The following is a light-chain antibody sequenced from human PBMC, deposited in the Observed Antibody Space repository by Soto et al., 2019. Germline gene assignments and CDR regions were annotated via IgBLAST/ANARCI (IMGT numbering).Light chain of an antibody. CDR2: EIN. J-gene: IGLJ1*01. CDR1: SSDVGAYDY. V-gene: IGLV2-8*01. Sequence: QSALTQPPSASGSPGQSVTISCTGTSSDVGAYDYVSWYQQHPGKAPKLMIYEINKRPSGVPDRFSGSTSGNTASLTVSGLQAEDEADYYCSSFAGSNNFPYVFGTGTKGTVL. CDR3: SSFAGSNNFPYV.